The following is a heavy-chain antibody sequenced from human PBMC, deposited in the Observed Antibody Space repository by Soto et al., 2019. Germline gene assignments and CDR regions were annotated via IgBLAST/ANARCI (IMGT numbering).Heavy chain of an antibody. Sequence: SETLSLTCTVSGGSISSYYWSWIRQPPGKGLEWIGYIYYSGSTNYNPSLKSRVTISVDTSKNQFSLKLSSVTAADTAVYYCARAKLFFWFDPWGQGTLVTVSS. CDR1: GGSISSYY. CDR3: ARAKLFFWFDP. CDR2: IYYSGST. J-gene: IGHJ5*02. V-gene: IGHV4-59*01. D-gene: IGHD3-16*01.